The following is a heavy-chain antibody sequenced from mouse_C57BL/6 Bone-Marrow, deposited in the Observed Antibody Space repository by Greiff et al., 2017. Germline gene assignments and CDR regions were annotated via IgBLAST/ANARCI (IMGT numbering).Heavy chain of an antibody. CDR2: IYPGSGST. CDR1: GYTFTGYW. J-gene: IGHJ3*01. CDR3: ARNDGYLAWFAY. V-gene: IGHV1-55*01. D-gene: IGHD2-3*01. Sequence: QVQLQQPGAELVKPGASVKMSCKASGYTFTGYWITWVKQRPGQGLEWIGDIYPGSGSTNYNEKFKSKATLTVDTSSSTAYMQLSSLTSEDSAVYDCARNDGYLAWFAYWGQGTLVTVSA.